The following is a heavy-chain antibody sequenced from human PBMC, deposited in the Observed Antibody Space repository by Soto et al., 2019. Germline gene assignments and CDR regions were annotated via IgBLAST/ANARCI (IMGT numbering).Heavy chain of an antibody. D-gene: IGHD2-2*01. J-gene: IGHJ4*02. CDR2: IYYSGST. Sequence: SETLSLTCTVSGGSISSGGYYWSWIRQHPGKGLEWIGYIYYSGSTNYNPSLKSRVTISVDTSKNQFSLKLSSVTAADTAVYYCASIIVVVPAANSYFDYWGQGTLVTVSS. CDR1: GGSISSGGYY. V-gene: IGHV4-31*03. CDR3: ASIIVVVPAANSYFDY.